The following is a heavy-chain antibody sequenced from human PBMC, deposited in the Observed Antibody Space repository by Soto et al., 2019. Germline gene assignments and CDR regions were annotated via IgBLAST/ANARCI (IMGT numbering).Heavy chain of an antibody. Sequence: ASVKVSCKASGYTFTNNDVSWVRQATGQGLEWMGWMNPGSGDTGYAQKFQGRVTMTRDISIATAYMELNSLTSEDATIYYCARMESFGSLNWFDPWGQGTLVTVSS. J-gene: IGHJ5*02. CDR1: GYTFTNND. V-gene: IGHV1-8*02. CDR3: ARMESFGSLNWFDP. CDR2: MNPGSGDT. D-gene: IGHD5-18*01.